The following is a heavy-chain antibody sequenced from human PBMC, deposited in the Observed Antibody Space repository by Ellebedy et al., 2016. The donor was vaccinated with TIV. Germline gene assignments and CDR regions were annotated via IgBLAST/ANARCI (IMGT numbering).Heavy chain of an antibody. Sequence: GESLKISCEASGFNFNMYGMHWVRQAPGKGLEWVAAIWYDGSNENYADSVKGRFTISRDNSLYLQMNSLRADDTAGYYCARDPGVLPGGGLDYWGQGTLVTVSS. CDR3: ARDPGVLPGGGLDY. D-gene: IGHD2-15*01. J-gene: IGHJ4*02. CDR1: GFNFNMYG. CDR2: IWYDGSNE. V-gene: IGHV3-33*01.